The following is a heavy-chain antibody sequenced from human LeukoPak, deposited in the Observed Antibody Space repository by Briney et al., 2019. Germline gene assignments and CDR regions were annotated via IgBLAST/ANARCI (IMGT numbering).Heavy chain of an antibody. D-gene: IGHD1-26*01. CDR3: VRDLYSESLS. Sequence: KASETLSLTCTVSGGFISSSSYYWGWIRQPPGKGLEWIGSIYYSGSTIYNPSLKSRVTISVDTSKNQFSLKLRSVTAADTAVYYCVRDLYSESLSWGQGILVSVSS. V-gene: IGHV4-39*07. J-gene: IGHJ4*02. CDR1: GGFISSSSYY. CDR2: IYYSGST.